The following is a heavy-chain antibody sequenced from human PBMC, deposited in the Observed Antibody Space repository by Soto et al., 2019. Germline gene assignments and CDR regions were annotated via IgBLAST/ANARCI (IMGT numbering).Heavy chain of an antibody. D-gene: IGHD5-12*01. Sequence: QVQLVESGGGVVQPGRSLRLSCAASGFTFSSYGMHWVRQAPGKGLEWVAVISYDGSSKYYADSVKGRFTISRDNSKNTLFLQMNSLRAEDTAVYYCAKSSGYEGDAFDVWGQGTMVTVSS. CDR3: AKSSGYEGDAFDV. V-gene: IGHV3-30*18. CDR2: ISYDGSSK. J-gene: IGHJ3*01. CDR1: GFTFSSYG.